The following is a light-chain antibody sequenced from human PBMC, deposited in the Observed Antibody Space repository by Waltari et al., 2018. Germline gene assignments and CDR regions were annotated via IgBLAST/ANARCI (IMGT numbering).Light chain of an antibody. CDR1: QSVSSSY. J-gene: IGKJ5*01. CDR2: GAS. V-gene: IGKV3-20*01. Sequence: IVLTQSPGTLSLSPGDRATLPCRASQSVSSSYLAWYQQKPGQAPRLLIYGASSRATGIPDRFSGSGSGTDFTLTISRLEPEDFAVYYCQQYGSSPPITFGQGTRLEIK. CDR3: QQYGSSPPIT.